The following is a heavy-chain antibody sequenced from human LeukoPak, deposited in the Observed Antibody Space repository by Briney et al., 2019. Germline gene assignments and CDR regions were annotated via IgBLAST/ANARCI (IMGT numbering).Heavy chain of an antibody. J-gene: IGHJ4*02. CDR1: GFTFSSYW. CDR3: ARGGGSSWSVGDFDY. CDR2: IKQDGSEK. V-gene: IGHV3-7*01. Sequence: PGGSLRLPCAASGFTFSSYWMSWVRQAPGKGLEWVANIKQDGSEKYYVDSVKGRFTISRDNAKNSLYLQMNSLRAEDTAVYYCARGGGSSWSVGDFDYWGQGTLVTVSS. D-gene: IGHD6-13*01.